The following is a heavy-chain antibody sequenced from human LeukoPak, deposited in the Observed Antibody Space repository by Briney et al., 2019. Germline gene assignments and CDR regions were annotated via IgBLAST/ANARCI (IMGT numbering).Heavy chain of an antibody. CDR2: ISGSGGST. Sequence: PGGSLRLSCAASGFTFSSYAMSWVRQAPGKGLEWVSAISGSGGSTYYADSVKGRFTISRDNSKNTLYLQMNRLRAEDTAVYYCAKDRPYYDSSGYYYPLFDYWGQGTLVTVSS. J-gene: IGHJ4*02. V-gene: IGHV3-23*01. CDR3: AKDRPYYDSSGYYYPLFDY. D-gene: IGHD3-22*01. CDR1: GFTFSSYA.